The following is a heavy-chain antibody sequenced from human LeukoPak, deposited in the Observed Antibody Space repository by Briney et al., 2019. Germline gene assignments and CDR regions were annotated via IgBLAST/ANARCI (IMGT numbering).Heavy chain of an antibody. D-gene: IGHD2-15*01. CDR2: ISAHYGNT. Sequence: ASVKVSCKASGYIFTRYGISWVRQAPGQGLEWMGWISAHYGNTNYAQKFQDRVTMTTDTSTNTAYMELRSLRPDDTAVYYCARDFFHGHCSGLIFFLLDYWGQGSLVTVSS. CDR1: GYIFTRYG. CDR3: ARDFFHGHCSGLIFFLLDY. V-gene: IGHV1-18*04. J-gene: IGHJ4*02.